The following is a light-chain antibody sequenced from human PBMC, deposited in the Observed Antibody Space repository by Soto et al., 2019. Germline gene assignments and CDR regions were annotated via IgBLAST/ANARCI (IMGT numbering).Light chain of an antibody. CDR1: QSVSNN. J-gene: IGKJ1*01. Sequence: EIVMTQSPATLSVSPGERATLSCRASQSVSNNLAWYQQKPGQAPRLLIYGASTRATGIPARFSGSGSGTEFTLSVSSLQSEDCAVYYCQQSNTWPRTFGQGTKVEIK. CDR2: GAS. CDR3: QQSNTWPRT. V-gene: IGKV3-15*01.